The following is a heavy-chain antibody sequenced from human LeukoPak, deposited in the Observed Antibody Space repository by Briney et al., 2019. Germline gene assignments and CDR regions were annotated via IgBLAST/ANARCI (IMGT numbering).Heavy chain of an antibody. D-gene: IGHD6-19*01. Sequence: ASVKVSCKASGYTFTSYGISWVRQAPGQGLEWMGWISAYNGNTNYAQKLQGRVTMTTDTSTSTAYMELRSLRSDDTAVYYCARAHPKYSSGWYDYWGQGTLVTVSS. CDR2: ISAYNGNT. CDR1: GYTFTSYG. J-gene: IGHJ4*02. V-gene: IGHV1-18*01. CDR3: ARAHPKYSSGWYDY.